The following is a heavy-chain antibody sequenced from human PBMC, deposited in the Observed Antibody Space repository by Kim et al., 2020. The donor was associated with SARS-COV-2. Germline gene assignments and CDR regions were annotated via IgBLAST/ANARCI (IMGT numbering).Heavy chain of an antibody. CDR1: GFTFGDYA. CDR2: ISWNSGSI. J-gene: IGHJ3*02. Sequence: GGSLRLSCAASGFTFGDYAMHWVRQAPGKGLEWVSGISWNSGSIGYADSVKGRFTISRDNAKNSLYLQMNSLRAEDTALYYCAKGMGIFWAGAFDIWGQGTMVTVSS. V-gene: IGHV3-9*01. CDR3: AKGMGIFWAGAFDI. D-gene: IGHD3-9*01.